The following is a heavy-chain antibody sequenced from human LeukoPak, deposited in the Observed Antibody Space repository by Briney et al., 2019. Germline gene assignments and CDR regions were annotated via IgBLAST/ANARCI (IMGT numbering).Heavy chain of an antibody. CDR1: GGSFSGYY. CDR3: ARDKKGTSCYDY. Sequence: SSETLSLTCAVYGGSFSGYYWSWIRQPPGKGLEWIGEINHSGSTNYNPSLKSRVTISVDTSKNQFSLKLSSVTAADTAVYYCARDKKGTSCYDYWGQGTLVTVSS. V-gene: IGHV4-34*01. J-gene: IGHJ4*02. D-gene: IGHD2-2*01. CDR2: INHSGST.